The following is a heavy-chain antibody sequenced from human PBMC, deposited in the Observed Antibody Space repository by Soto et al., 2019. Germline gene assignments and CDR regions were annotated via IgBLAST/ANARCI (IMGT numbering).Heavy chain of an antibody. D-gene: IGHD6-13*01. J-gene: IGHJ4*02. Sequence: PGGSLRLSCAASGFTFSSYGMSWVRQAPGKGLEWVSGISGSGGSTYYADSVKGRFTISRDNPKNTLYLQMNSLRAEDTAVYYCAKEGRYSSSRGYFDXWGQGTLVTVSS. CDR3: AKEGRYSSSRGYFDX. CDR1: GFTFSSYG. CDR2: ISGSGGST. V-gene: IGHV3-23*01.